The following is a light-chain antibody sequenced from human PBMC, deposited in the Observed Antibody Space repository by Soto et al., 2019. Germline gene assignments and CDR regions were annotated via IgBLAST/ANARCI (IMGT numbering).Light chain of an antibody. CDR1: QSVSSN. V-gene: IGKV3-15*01. CDR3: QQYNNWIT. CDR2: GAS. Sequence: EIVMTQSPATLSVSPGERATLSCRASQSVSSNLAWYQQKPGQAPRLLIYGASTRATSIPDRFSGSGSGTEFTLTISSLQSEDSAVYYCQQYNNWITFGQGTRLEIK. J-gene: IGKJ5*01.